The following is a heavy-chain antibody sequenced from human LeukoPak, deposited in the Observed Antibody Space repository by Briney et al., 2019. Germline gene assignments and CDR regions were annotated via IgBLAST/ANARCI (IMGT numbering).Heavy chain of an antibody. Sequence: GGSLRLSCAASGFTFSSHGMNWVRQAPGKGLEWVSGIIPSGHTTYYADSVRGRFTISRDNSKNTLYLQMNSLRAEDTAVYYCARRAGAYSHPYDYWGQGTLVTVSS. V-gene: IGHV3-23*01. CDR2: IIPSGHTT. D-gene: IGHD4/OR15-4a*01. CDR3: ARRAGAYSHPYDY. J-gene: IGHJ4*02. CDR1: GFTFSSHG.